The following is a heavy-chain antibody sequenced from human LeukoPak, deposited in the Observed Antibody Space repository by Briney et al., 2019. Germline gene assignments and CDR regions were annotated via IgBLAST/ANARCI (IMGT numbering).Heavy chain of an antibody. Sequence: SVKVSCKASGGTFSSYAISWVRQAPGQGLEWMGGIIPIFGTANYAQKFQGRVTITADESTSTAYMELSSLRSEDTAVYYCARAPSLNWNDPWGVPMFDYWGQGTLVTVSS. CDR3: ARAPSLNWNDPWGVPMFDY. D-gene: IGHD1-1*01. CDR2: IIPIFGTA. V-gene: IGHV1-69*13. CDR1: GGTFSSYA. J-gene: IGHJ4*02.